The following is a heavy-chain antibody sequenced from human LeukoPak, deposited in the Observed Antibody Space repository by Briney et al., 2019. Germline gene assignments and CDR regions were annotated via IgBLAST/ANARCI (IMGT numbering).Heavy chain of an antibody. Sequence: GGSLRLSCAASGFTFSSYGMHWVRQAPGKGLEWVAFIRYDGSKKYYADSVKGRFTISRDNSKNTLYLQMSSLRVDDTAVYYCAKFLSGSYYGGFDYWGQGTLVTVSS. CDR3: AKFLSGSYYGGFDY. J-gene: IGHJ4*02. V-gene: IGHV3-30*02. D-gene: IGHD1-26*01. CDR2: IRYDGSKK. CDR1: GFTFSSYG.